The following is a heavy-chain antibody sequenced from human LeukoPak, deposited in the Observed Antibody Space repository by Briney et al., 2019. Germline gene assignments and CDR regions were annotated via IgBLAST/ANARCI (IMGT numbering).Heavy chain of an antibody. D-gene: IGHD3-22*01. CDR3: ARDAYYYDSSGYYSGVFDP. J-gene: IGHJ5*02. Sequence: GASVKVSCKASGYTFTSYGISWVRQAPGQGLEWMGWISAYNGNTNYAQKLQGRVTMTTDTSTSTAYMELRSLRSDDTAVYYCARDAYYYDSSGYYSGVFDPWGQGTLVTVSS. CDR2: ISAYNGNT. V-gene: IGHV1-18*01. CDR1: GYTFTSYG.